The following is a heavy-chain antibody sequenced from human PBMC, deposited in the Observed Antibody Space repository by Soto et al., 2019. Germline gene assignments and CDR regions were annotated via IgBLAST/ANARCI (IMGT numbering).Heavy chain of an antibody. J-gene: IGHJ5*02. D-gene: IGHD6-13*01. CDR1: GYTFTGYY. V-gene: IGHV1-2*04. CDR2: INPNSGGT. Sequence: QVQLVQSGAEVKKPGASVKVSCKASGYTFTGYYMHWVRQAPGQGLEWMGWINPNSGGTNYAQKFQGWVTMTRDTSIRTAYMELSRLRSDDTAVYYCARGRRGSSSWSGWFDPWGQGTLVTVSS. CDR3: ARGRRGSSSWSGWFDP.